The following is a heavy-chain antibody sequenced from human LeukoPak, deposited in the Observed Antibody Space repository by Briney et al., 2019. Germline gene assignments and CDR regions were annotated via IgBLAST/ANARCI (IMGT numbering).Heavy chain of an antibody. V-gene: IGHV4-4*02. J-gene: IGHJ1*01. CDR2: VHLNGAT. D-gene: IGHD1-26*01. Sequence: SETLSLTCGVSGGSIITTNWWSWVRQLPGKGLEWIGEVHLNGATNYNPSLESRVSMSIDKSKNQLSLKLSSVTAADTATYYCTRESGAFSPFSFWGQGTLVTVSS. CDR1: GGSIITTNW. CDR3: TRESGAFSPFSF.